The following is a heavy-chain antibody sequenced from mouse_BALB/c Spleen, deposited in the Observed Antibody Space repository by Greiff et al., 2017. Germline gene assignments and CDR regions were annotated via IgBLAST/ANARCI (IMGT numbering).Heavy chain of an antibody. Sequence: VQLQQSGAELVRPGASVTLSCKASGYTFTDYEMHWVKQTPVPGLEWIGAIDPETGGTAYNQKFKGKATLTADKSSSTAYMELRSLTSEDSAVYYCNGNYYAMDYWGQGTSVTVSS. CDR3: NGNYYAMDY. J-gene: IGHJ4*01. CDR2: IDPETGGT. V-gene: IGHV1-15*01. CDR1: GYTFTDYE. D-gene: IGHD2-1*01.